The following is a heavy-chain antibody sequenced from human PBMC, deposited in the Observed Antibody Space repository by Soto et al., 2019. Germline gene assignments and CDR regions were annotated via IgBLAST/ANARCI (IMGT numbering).Heavy chain of an antibody. J-gene: IGHJ4*02. V-gene: IGHV4-39*01. Sequence: QLQLQESGPGLVKPSETLSLTCTVSGGSISGSSYYWGWIRQPPGKGLEWIGSIYYSGSTYYNPSLKSRVTISVDTSKNQFSLKLSSVTAADTAVYYCARGPDYGDYVYYFDYWGQGTLVTVSS. CDR3: ARGPDYGDYVYYFDY. CDR2: IYYSGST. CDR1: GGSISGSSYY. D-gene: IGHD4-17*01.